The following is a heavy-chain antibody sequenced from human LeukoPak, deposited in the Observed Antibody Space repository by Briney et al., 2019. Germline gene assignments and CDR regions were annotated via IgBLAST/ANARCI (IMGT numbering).Heavy chain of an antibody. J-gene: IGHJ4*02. Sequence: GGSLRLSCAASGFTFTNYAMTWVRQAPGKGLEWVSGISGSGDNTYYADSVKGRFTISRDNVKNMVFLQMNSLRAEDTAVYYCAKDRSAVPAASNYWGQGTLVTVSS. V-gene: IGHV3-23*01. CDR2: ISGSGDNT. D-gene: IGHD2-2*01. CDR1: GFTFTNYA. CDR3: AKDRSAVPAASNY.